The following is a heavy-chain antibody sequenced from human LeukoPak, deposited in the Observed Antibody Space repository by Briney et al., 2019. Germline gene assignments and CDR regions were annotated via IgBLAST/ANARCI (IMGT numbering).Heavy chain of an antibody. CDR1: GGTFSSYA. CDR3: ASNLPGYSSSWYRGPFDY. Sequence: SVKVSCKASGGTFSSYAISWVRQAPGQGLEWMGRIIPIFGIANYAQKFQGRVTITADKSTSTAYMELSSLRSEDTAVYYCASNLPGYSSSWYRGPFDYWGQRTLVTVSS. V-gene: IGHV1-69*04. D-gene: IGHD6-13*01. CDR2: IIPIFGIA. J-gene: IGHJ4*02.